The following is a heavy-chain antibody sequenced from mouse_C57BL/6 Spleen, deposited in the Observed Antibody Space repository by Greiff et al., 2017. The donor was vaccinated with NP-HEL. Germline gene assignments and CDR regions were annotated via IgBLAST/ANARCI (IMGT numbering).Heavy chain of an antibody. CDR1: GYTFTDYY. CDR3: AREGWEAWFAY. CDR2: IYPGSGNT. J-gene: IGHJ3*01. D-gene: IGHD1-1*02. Sequence: VQRVESGAELVRPGASVKLSCKASGYTFTDYYINWVKQRPGQGLEWIARIYPGSGNTYYNEKFKGKATLTAEKSSSTAYMQLSSLTSEDSAVYFCAREGWEAWFAYWGQGTLVTVSA. V-gene: IGHV1-76*01.